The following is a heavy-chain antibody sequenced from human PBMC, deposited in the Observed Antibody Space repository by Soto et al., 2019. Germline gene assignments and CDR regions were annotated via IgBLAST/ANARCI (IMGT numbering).Heavy chain of an antibody. CDR3: ARDKITGLFDY. CDR1: GGSFSGYD. V-gene: IGHV4-34*01. D-gene: IGHD2-8*02. CDR2: INHSGSS. Sequence: SETLSLTCAVYGGSFSGYDWPWIRQPPGTGLELIGEINHSGSSNYNPSLKSRVTISVDTSKNQFSLKLTSVTAADTAVYYCARDKITGLFDYWGQGTLVTVSS. J-gene: IGHJ4*02.